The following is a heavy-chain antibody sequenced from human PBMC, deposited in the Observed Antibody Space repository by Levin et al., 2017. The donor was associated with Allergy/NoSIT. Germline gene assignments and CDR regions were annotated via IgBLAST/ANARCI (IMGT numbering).Heavy chain of an antibody. V-gene: IGHV2-5*02. D-gene: IGHD6-13*01. CDR2: IYWDDDK. Sequence: SGPTLVKPTQTLTLTCTFSGFSLSTSGVGVGWIRQPPGKALEWLALIYWDDDKRYSPSLKSRLTITKDTSKNQVVLTMTNMDPVDTATYYCAHCLGAAAFPPWFDPWGQGTLVTVSS. CDR1: GFSLSTSGVG. J-gene: IGHJ5*02. CDR3: AHCLGAAAFPPWFDP.